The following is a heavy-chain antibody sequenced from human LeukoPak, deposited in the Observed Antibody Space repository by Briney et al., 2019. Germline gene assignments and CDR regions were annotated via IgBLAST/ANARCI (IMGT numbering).Heavy chain of an antibody. CDR1: GFTFDDYG. D-gene: IGHD3-10*01. V-gene: IGHV3-20*04. CDR3: ARGSTMVSDY. Sequence: GGSLRLSCAASGFTFDDYGMSWVRQVAGQGLEWVSGIDWNGASTGYADSVKGRFTISRDSAKKSLYLQMNSLRAEDTALYYCARGSTMVSDYWGQGTLVTVSS. J-gene: IGHJ4*02. CDR2: IDWNGAST.